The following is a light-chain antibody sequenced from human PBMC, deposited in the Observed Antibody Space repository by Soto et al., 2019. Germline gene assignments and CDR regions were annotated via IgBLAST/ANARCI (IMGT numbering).Light chain of an antibody. CDR1: SSDIGSYNY. CDR2: DVT. V-gene: IGLV2-14*03. CDR3: SSPRSSSFYV. Sequence: QSALTQPASVSGSPGQSITISCTGTSSDIGSYNYVSWYQQHPGQAPKLMIYDVTNRPSGVSNRFSGSKSGNKASLTISGLQAEDEADYYCSSPRSSSFYVFGTGTKLTVL. J-gene: IGLJ1*01.